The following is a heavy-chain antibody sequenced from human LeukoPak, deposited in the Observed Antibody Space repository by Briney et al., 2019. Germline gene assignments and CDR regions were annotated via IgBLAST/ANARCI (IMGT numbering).Heavy chain of an antibody. CDR1: GFTFKNFG. CDR2: TSYDESRK. Sequence: PGGSLRLSCEASGFTFKNFGMHWVRQAPGKGLEWVAITSYDESRKHYADSVRGRFTISRDNSKNTLYLQLNSLRVEDTGIYYCVKEATTGADWGQGTLVTVSS. J-gene: IGHJ4*02. CDR3: VKEATTGAD. V-gene: IGHV3-30*18. D-gene: IGHD4-17*01.